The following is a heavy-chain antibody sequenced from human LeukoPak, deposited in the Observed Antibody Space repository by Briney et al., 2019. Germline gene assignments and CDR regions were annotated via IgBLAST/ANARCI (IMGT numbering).Heavy chain of an antibody. D-gene: IGHD2-2*02. J-gene: IGHJ6*02. V-gene: IGHV3-21*01. Sequence: KPGGSLRLSCAASGFTFSSYSMNWVRQAPGKGLEWVSSISGSSSYIYYADSVKGRFTISRDNAKNSLYLQMNSLRAEDTAVYYCARDNFVVVPAAIGGDYYYYYGMDVWGQGTTVTVSS. CDR2: ISGSSSYI. CDR1: GFTFSSYS. CDR3: ARDNFVVVPAAIGGDYYYYYGMDV.